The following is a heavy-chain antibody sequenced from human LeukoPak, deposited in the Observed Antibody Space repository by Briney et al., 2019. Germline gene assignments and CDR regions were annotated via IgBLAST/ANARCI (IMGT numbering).Heavy chain of an antibody. D-gene: IGHD5-12*01. CDR3: AKEYSGYDFDY. J-gene: IGHJ4*02. CDR1: GFTLRSYD. V-gene: IGHV3-23*01. CDR2: TSGSGGNT. Sequence: GGSLRLSCAASGFTLRSYDMSWVRQAPGKGLEWVAATSGSGGNTYYADSVKGRFTISRDNSKNTLYLQMNSLRAEDTAVYYCAKEYSGYDFDYWGQGTLVTVSS.